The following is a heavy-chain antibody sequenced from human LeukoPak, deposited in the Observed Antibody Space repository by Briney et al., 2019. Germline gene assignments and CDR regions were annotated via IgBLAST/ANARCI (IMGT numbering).Heavy chain of an antibody. J-gene: IGHJ3*02. CDR3: VSPVVAANDAFDI. CDR2: IYYSGST. V-gene: IGHV4-39*07. CDR1: GGSISSSSYY. Sequence: SETLSLTCTVSGGSISSSSYYWGWIRQPPGKGLEWIGSIYYSGSTYYNPSLKSRVTISVDTSKNQFSLKLSSVTAADTAVYYCVSPVVAANDAFDIWGQGTMVTVSS. D-gene: IGHD2-15*01.